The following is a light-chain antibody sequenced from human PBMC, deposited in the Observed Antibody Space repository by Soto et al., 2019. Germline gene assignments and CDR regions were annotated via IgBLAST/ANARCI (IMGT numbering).Light chain of an antibody. J-gene: IGKJ1*01. CDR2: DAS. V-gene: IGKV1-5*01. CDR3: QQYNSYSGT. CDR1: QSISSW. Sequence: DIQMTQSPSTLSASVGDRVTITCRASQSISSWLAWYQQKPGKAPKLMIYDASSLESGVHSRFSGSGSGTELPITISSLQPDDLAPSDCQQYNSYSGTLGQGTKVEIK.